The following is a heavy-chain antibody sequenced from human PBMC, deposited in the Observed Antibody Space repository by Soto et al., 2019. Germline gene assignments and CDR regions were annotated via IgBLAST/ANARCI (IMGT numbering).Heavy chain of an antibody. D-gene: IGHD3-10*01. Sequence: SETLSLTCTVSGGSISSSSYYWGWIRQPPGKGLEWIGSIYYSGSTYYNPSLKSRVTISVDTSKNQFSLKLSSVTAADTAVYYCASPGGPDYWGQGTLVTVSS. CDR1: GGSISSSSYY. V-gene: IGHV4-39*01. CDR3: ASPGGPDY. J-gene: IGHJ4*02. CDR2: IYYSGST.